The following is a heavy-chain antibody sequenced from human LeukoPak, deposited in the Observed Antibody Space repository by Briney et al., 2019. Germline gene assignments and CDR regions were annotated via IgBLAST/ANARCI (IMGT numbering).Heavy chain of an antibody. Sequence: PGGSLRLSCAASGFTFSSYGMHWVRQAPGKGLEWVSYISSTGSTTYYADSVKGRFTISRDNAKNSLYLQMDSLRAEDTAVYYCARGYLVGYWGQGTLVTVSS. J-gene: IGHJ4*02. V-gene: IGHV3-48*01. CDR3: ARGYLVGY. CDR2: ISSTGSTT. CDR1: GFTFSSYG. D-gene: IGHD2-15*01.